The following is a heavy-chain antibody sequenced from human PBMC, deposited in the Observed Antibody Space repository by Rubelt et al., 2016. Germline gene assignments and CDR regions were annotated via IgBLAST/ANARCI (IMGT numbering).Heavy chain of an antibody. V-gene: IGHV3-23*01. CDR3: AKDLGPGYSSSYYYGMDV. CDR1: GFTFSSYA. D-gene: IGHD6-6*01. J-gene: IGHJ6*02. Sequence: EVQLLESGGGLVQPGGSLRLSCAASGFTFSSYAMSWVRQAPGKGLEWVSAISGSGGSTYYADSVKGRFTISSDNSKNTLYLQMNSLRAEDTAGYYCAKDLGPGYSSSYYYGMDVWGQGTTVTVSS. CDR2: ISGSGGST.